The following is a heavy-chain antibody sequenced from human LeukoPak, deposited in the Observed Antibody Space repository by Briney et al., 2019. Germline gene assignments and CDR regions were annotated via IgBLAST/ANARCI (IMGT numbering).Heavy chain of an antibody. J-gene: IGHJ4*02. CDR2: IWYDGSNK. CDR1: GFTFSSCA. CDR3: AGGSGDYSPDF. D-gene: IGHD4-17*01. Sequence: GGSLRLSCAASGFTFSSCAMHGVRQAPGKGLEWVALIWYDGSNKYYADSVKGRFTISRDNAKNTLYLQMNSLRAEDTAVYYCAGGSGDYSPDFWGQGTLVTVSS. V-gene: IGHV3-33*01.